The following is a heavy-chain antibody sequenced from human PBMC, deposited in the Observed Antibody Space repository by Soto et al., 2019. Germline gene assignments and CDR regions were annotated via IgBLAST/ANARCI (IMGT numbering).Heavy chain of an antibody. Sequence: ASVKVSCKASGYTFTSLGIGWVRQAPGQGLEWMGWISAYNGNTNYAQKLQGRVTMTTDTSTTTAYMEVRSLRSDDTAVYYCATVAYSSGLDYWGKGTRVTV. CDR2: ISAYNGNT. CDR3: ATVAYSSGLDY. V-gene: IGHV1-18*01. D-gene: IGHD6-19*01. CDR1: GYTFTSLG. J-gene: IGHJ4*02.